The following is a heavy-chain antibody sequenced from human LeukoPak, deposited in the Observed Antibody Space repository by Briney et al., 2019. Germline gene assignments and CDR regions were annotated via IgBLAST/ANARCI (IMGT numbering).Heavy chain of an antibody. CDR3: ARDPNFDWLFYTDV. Sequence: GGSLRLSCAASGFTFSSYAMHWVRQAPGKGLEWVAVISYDGSNKYYADSVKGRFTISRDNSKNTLYLQMNSLRAEDTAVYYCARDPNFDWLFYTDVWGKGTTVTVSS. J-gene: IGHJ6*03. CDR2: ISYDGSNK. V-gene: IGHV3-30*01. D-gene: IGHD3-9*01. CDR1: GFTFSSYA.